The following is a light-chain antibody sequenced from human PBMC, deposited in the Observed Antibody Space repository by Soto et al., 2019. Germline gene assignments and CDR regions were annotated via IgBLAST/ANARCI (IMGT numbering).Light chain of an antibody. J-gene: IGKJ2*01. CDR2: AAS. CDR3: QQYGGSPVYI. CDR1: QSVSSSY. V-gene: IGKV3-20*01. Sequence: EVVLTQSPGTLSLSPGERATLSCRASQSVSSSYSAWYQQKPGQAPRLLIYAASSRATGIPDRFSGTGSGTDFTLTISRLEPEDFAVYYCQQYGGSPVYIFGQATRLEIK.